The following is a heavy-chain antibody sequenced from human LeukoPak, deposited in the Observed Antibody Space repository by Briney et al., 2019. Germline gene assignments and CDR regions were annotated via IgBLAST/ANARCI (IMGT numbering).Heavy chain of an antibody. CDR1: GFRFSYHD. Sequence: VGSLRLSCAASGFRFSYHDMHWVRQAPGKGLEFVSSIGAAGAHTFYADSVKGRFTISRDNFQSTMCLQMDGLRPEDSAVYYCARELGGTKTGGFDIWGQGTVVTVSS. CDR2: IGAAGAHT. V-gene: IGHV3-64*02. J-gene: IGHJ3*02. CDR3: ARELGGTKTGGFDI. D-gene: IGHD1-14*01.